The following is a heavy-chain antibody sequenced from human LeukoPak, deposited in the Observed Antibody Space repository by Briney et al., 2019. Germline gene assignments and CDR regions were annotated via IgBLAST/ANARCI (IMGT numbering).Heavy chain of an antibody. Sequence: SETLSLTCTVSGGSISSGGYYWSWIRQHPGKGLEWIGYIYYSGSTYYNPSLKSRVTISVDTSKNQFSLKLSSVTAADTAVYYCARLVTYGSGSYVDYWGQGTLVTVSS. CDR1: GGSISSGGYY. CDR3: ARLVTYGSGSYVDY. J-gene: IGHJ4*02. CDR2: IYYSGST. V-gene: IGHV4-31*03. D-gene: IGHD3-10*01.